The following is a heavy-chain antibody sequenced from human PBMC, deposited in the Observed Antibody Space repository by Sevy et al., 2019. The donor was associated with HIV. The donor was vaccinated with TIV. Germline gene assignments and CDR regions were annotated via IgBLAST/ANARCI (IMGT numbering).Heavy chain of an antibody. Sequence: GGSLRLSCTASGFTFDDYAMSWFRQAPGKGLEWVAFITRNSYEAYGGTAEYAGSVKGRFIISSDDSKTVAYLQMNSLKSEDTAVYYCTRGLATADTPEYYFDYWDQGTLVTVSS. CDR1: GFTFDDYA. J-gene: IGHJ4*02. V-gene: IGHV3-49*03. CDR3: TRGLATADTPEYYFDY. CDR2: ITRNSYEAYGGTA. D-gene: IGHD5-12*01.